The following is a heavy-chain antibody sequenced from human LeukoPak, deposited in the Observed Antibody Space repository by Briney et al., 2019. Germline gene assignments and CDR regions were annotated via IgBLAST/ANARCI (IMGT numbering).Heavy chain of an antibody. CDR1: GGSFSDYY. Sequence: KPSETLSLTCAVYGGSFSDYYMSWIRQAPGKGLEWVSYISGSGSTIYYADSVKGRFTISRDNAKNSLYLQMNSLRAEDTAVYYCARRHHYYDSSGPFDYWGQGTLVTVSS. D-gene: IGHD3-22*01. J-gene: IGHJ4*02. CDR3: ARRHHYYDSSGPFDY. V-gene: IGHV3-11*01. CDR2: ISGSGSTI.